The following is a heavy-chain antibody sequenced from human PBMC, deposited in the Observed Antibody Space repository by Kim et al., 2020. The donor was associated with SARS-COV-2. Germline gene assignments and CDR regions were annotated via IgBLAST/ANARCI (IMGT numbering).Heavy chain of an antibody. J-gene: IGHJ6*02. V-gene: IGHV3-23*01. CDR2: ISGSGGST. CDR3: AKGGATFTYYYDSSGNPPYYYYGMDV. D-gene: IGHD3-22*01. Sequence: GGSLRLSCAASGFTFSSYAMSWVRQAPGKGLEWVSAISGSGGSTYYADSVKGRFTISRDNSKNTLYLQMNSLRAEDTAVYYCAKGGATFTYYYDSSGNPPYYYYGMDVWGQGTTVTVSS. CDR1: GFTFSSYA.